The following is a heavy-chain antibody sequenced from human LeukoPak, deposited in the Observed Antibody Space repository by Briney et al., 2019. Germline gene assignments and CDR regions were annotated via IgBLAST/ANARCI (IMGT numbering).Heavy chain of an antibody. CDR1: RVSFGKAW. Sequence: GCLRLSCAASRVSFGKAWMSGGRQAPGEGLGWGGRIKIKTDGGTTDYASPVECRFTMSRDDSNNTRYLQMNSLNTEDRAVFYRTTAPRGSEDQLVLIDSWGPGTLVTVSS. D-gene: IGHD6-6*01. V-gene: IGHV3-15*01. CDR3: TTAPRGSEDQLVLIDS. CDR2: IKIKTDGGTT. J-gene: IGHJ4*02.